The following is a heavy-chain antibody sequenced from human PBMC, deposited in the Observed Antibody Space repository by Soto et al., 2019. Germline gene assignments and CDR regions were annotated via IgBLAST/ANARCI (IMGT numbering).Heavy chain of an antibody. Sequence: PSETLSLTCTVSGGSISSSSYYWGWIRQPPGKGLEWIGSIYYSGSTYYNPSLKSRVTISVDTSKNQFSLKLSSVTAADTAVYYCARAIPRYCTNGVCYNDRDYWGQGTLVTDSS. J-gene: IGHJ4*02. CDR2: IYYSGST. V-gene: IGHV4-39*01. CDR3: ARAIPRYCTNGVCYNDRDY. CDR1: GGSISSSSYY. D-gene: IGHD2-8*01.